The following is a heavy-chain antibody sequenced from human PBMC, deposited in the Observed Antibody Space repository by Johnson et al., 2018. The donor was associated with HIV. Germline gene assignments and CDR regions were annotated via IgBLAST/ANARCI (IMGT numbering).Heavy chain of an antibody. CDR2: ISYDGRNK. Sequence: QVQLVESGGGVMQPGKSLRLSCEASGFTFRSYAMHWVRHAPGKGLEWVAVISYDGRNKYYADSVNGRFTLSRDNSKNTLSLQMNSLRAEDTAVYYCASDWGSRHAFDIWGQGTMVTVSS. D-gene: IGHD7-27*01. J-gene: IGHJ3*02. V-gene: IGHV3-30*04. CDR1: GFTFRSYA. CDR3: ASDWGSRHAFDI.